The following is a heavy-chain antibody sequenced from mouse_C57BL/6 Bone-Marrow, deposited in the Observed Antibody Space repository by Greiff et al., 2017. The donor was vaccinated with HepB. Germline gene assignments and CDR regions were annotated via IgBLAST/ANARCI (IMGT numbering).Heavy chain of an antibody. D-gene: IGHD1-1*01. J-gene: IGHJ3*01. CDR3: ARGGTTVVATPGLAD. CDR2: ISNGGGIN. Sequence: EVQVVESGGGLVQPGGSLKLSCAASGFTFSDYYIYWVRQTPEKRLEWVAYISNGGGINYYPDTVKGRFTISRDNAKNTLYLQMSRLESEDTALYYCARGGTTVVATPGLADWGQGTLVTVSA. V-gene: IGHV5-12*01. CDR1: GFTFSDYY.